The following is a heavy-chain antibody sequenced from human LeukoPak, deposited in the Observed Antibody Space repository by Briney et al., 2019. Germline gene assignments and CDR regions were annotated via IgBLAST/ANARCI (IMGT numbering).Heavy chain of an antibody. CDR3: ARHDSSGYYYVPY. CDR1: GFSFTSYW. V-gene: IGHV5-51*01. Sequence: RGESLQISCKGSGFSFTSYWIGWVRQLPGKGLEWMGIIYPGDSDTRYSPSFQGQVTISADKSISTAYLQWSSLKASDTAMYYCARHDSSGYYYVPYWGQGTLVTVSS. CDR2: IYPGDSDT. J-gene: IGHJ4*02. D-gene: IGHD3-22*01.